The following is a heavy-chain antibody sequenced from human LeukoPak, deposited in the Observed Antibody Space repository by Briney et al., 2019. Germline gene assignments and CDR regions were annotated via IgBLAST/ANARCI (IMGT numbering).Heavy chain of an antibody. CDR2: INHSGST. CDR1: GGSFSGYY. D-gene: IGHD6-19*01. CDR3: ARGIPVAGLNWFDP. V-gene: IGHV4-34*01. Sequence: KPSETLSLTCAVYGGSFSGYYWSWTRQPPGKGLEWIGEINHSGSTNYNPSLKSRVTISVDTSKSQFSLKLSSVTAADTAVYYCARGIPVAGLNWFDPWGQGTLVTVSS. J-gene: IGHJ5*02.